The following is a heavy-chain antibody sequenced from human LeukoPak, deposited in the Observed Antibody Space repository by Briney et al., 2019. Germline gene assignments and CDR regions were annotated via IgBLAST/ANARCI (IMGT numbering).Heavy chain of an antibody. D-gene: IGHD6-19*01. V-gene: IGHV4-39*07. Sequence: KPSETLSLTCTVSGGSISSSSYYWGWIRQPPGKGLEWIGSIYYSGSTYYNPSLKSRVTISVDTSKNQFSLKLSSVTAADTAVYYCARDAPPYSSGWTFFDYWGQGTLVTVSS. CDR1: GGSISSSSYY. CDR2: IYYSGST. J-gene: IGHJ4*02. CDR3: ARDAPPYSSGWTFFDY.